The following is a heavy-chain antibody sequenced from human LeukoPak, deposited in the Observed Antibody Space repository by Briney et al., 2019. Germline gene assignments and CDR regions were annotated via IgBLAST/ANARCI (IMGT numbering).Heavy chain of an antibody. CDR2: ISAYNGNT. Sequence: ASVKVSCKASGYTFTSYGISWVRQAPGQGLEWMGWISAYNGNTNYAQKLQGRVTMTTDTSTSTAYMELRSLRSDDTAVHYCARERALSMVRGVHLNDAFDIWGQGTMVTVSS. CDR3: ARERALSMVRGVHLNDAFDI. J-gene: IGHJ3*02. D-gene: IGHD3-10*01. CDR1: GYTFTSYG. V-gene: IGHV1-18*04.